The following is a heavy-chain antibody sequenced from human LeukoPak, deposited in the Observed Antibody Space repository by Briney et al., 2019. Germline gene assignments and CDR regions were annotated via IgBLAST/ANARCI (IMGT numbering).Heavy chain of an antibody. D-gene: IGHD4-17*01. Sequence: SETLSLTCSVSGGSVSSDGYYWTWIRQPPGKGLEWIGYISHSGSAFYNPSLNSRVTISVDTPKNQFSLKLSSVTAADTAVYYCAREPTTVTKGGYYYYGMDVWGQGTLVTVSS. J-gene: IGHJ6*02. V-gene: IGHV4-30-2*01. CDR1: GGSVSSDGYY. CDR2: ISHSGSA. CDR3: AREPTTVTKGGYYYYGMDV.